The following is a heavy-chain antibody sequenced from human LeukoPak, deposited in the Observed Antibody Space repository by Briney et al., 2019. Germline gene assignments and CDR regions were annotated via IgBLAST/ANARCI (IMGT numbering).Heavy chain of an antibody. CDR2: ISYDGSNK. CDR1: GLTFSSYA. Sequence: PGGSLRLSCAASGLTFSSYAMHWVRQAPGKGLEWVAVISYDGSNKYYADSVEGRFTISRDNSKNTLYLQMNSLRAEDTAVYYCARENVHYDILTGYYLAWFDPWGQGTLVTVSS. CDR3: ARENVHYDILTGYYLAWFDP. V-gene: IGHV3-30*04. D-gene: IGHD3-9*01. J-gene: IGHJ5*02.